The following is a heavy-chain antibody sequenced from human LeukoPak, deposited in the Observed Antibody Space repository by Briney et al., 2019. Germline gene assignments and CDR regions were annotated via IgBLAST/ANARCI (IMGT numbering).Heavy chain of an antibody. CDR1: GFTFSSYA. CDR2: ISYDGSNK. CDR3: ARYYDILSGSPPHFMDV. J-gene: IGHJ6*03. Sequence: GGSLRLSCAASGFTFSSYAMHWVRQAPGKVLEWVAVISYDGSNKYYADSVKGRFTISRDNSKNTLYLQMNSLRAEDTAVYYCARYYDILSGSPPHFMDVWGKGTTVTVSS. V-gene: IGHV3-30*04. D-gene: IGHD3-9*01.